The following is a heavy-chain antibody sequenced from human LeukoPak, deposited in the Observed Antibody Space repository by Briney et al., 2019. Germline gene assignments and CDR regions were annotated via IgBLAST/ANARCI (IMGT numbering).Heavy chain of an antibody. CDR3: ARWRTTYLDY. D-gene: IGHD1/OR15-1a*01. CDR1: GYTFTNYY. CDR2: INPSGGST. J-gene: IGHJ4*02. V-gene: IGHV1-46*01. Sequence: ASVKVSCKASGYTFTNYYIHWVRQAPGQRLEWMGIINPSGGSTNYAQKFQGRVTMTTDTSTITVYMEVSSLRSEDTAVYYCARWRTTYLDYWGQGTLVTVSS.